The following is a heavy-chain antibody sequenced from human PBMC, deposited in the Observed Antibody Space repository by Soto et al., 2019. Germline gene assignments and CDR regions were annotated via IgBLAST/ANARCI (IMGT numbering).Heavy chain of an antibody. CDR1: GFTLSNAW. J-gene: IGHJ4*02. CDR3: AKLRASAVADFDY. Sequence: GGSLRLSCAAYGFTLSNAWVSWVRQAPGKGLEWVGRIKNKMEGGTTDYAAPVKGRFTISRDDSKNMLYLQMNSLITDDTAVYYCAKLRASAVADFDYWGQGTQVTVSS. CDR2: IKNKMEGGTT. D-gene: IGHD6-19*01. V-gene: IGHV3-15*01.